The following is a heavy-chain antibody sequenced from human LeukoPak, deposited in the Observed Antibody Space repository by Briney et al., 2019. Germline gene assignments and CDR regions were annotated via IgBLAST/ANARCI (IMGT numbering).Heavy chain of an antibody. V-gene: IGHV4-34*01. Sequence: SETLSLTCAVYGGSFSGYYWSWIRQPPGKGLEWIGEINHSGSTNYNPSLKSRVTISVDTSKNQFSLKLSSVTAADTAVYYCARDSDKGIDYWGQGTLVTVSS. CDR1: GGSFSGYY. CDR3: ARDSDKGIDY. J-gene: IGHJ4*02. D-gene: IGHD1-26*01. CDR2: INHSGST.